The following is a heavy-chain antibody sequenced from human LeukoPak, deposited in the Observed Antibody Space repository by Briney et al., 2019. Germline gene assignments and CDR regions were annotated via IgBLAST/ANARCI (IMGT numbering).Heavy chain of an antibody. J-gene: IGHJ4*02. CDR2: IIPILGIA. CDR3: ARATGYSSSSSY. CDR1: GYTFTSYD. Sequence: SVKVSCKASGYTFTSYDINWVRQATGQGLEWMGRIIPILGIANYAQKFQGRVTITADKSTSTAYMELSSLRSEDTAVYYCARATGYSSSSSYWGQGTLVTVPS. D-gene: IGHD6-6*01. V-gene: IGHV1-69*04.